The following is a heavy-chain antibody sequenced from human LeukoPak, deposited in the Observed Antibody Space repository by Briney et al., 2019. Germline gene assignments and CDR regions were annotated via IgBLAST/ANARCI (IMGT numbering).Heavy chain of an antibody. CDR2: IRYDGSNK. V-gene: IGHV3-30*02. CDR1: GFTFSSYG. D-gene: IGHD3-10*01. CDR3: AKDGGLLWFGELFDY. J-gene: IGHJ4*02. Sequence: AGGSLRLSCAASGFTFSSYGMHWVRQAPGKGLEWVAFIRYDGSNKYYADSVKGRFTISRDNSKNTLYLQMNSLRAEDTAVYYCAKDGGLLWFGELFDYWGQGTLVTVSS.